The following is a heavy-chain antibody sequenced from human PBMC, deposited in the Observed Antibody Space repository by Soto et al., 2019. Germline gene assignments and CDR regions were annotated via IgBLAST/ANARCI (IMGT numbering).Heavy chain of an antibody. CDR1: GYTFTGLF. Sequence: QVQLVQSGAEVKKPGASVKVSCKASGYTFTGLFMHWVRQAPGQGLEWMGWINPKLGDTNFAQKFQGRVTMTRDTSITTAYMELTRLTSDDTAVYYCALIEMTTIAWGQGTLVTVSS. J-gene: IGHJ4*02. CDR2: INPKLGDT. CDR3: ALIEMTTIA. D-gene: IGHD4-17*01. V-gene: IGHV1-2*02.